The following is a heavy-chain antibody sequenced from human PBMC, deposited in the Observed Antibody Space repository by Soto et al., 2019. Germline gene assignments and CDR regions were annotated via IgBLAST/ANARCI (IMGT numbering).Heavy chain of an antibody. V-gene: IGHV1-2*02. CDR3: VRDTGRSLASVLFDA. CDR2: INPNSGGT. J-gene: IGHJ4*02. D-gene: IGHD1-1*01. CDR1: GYTFTGYY. Sequence: ASVKVSCKASGYTFTGYYMHWVRQAPGQGLEWMGWINPNSGGTNYARKFQGRVTLTGDTSISTAYMELNTLKSDDSALYYCVRDTGRSLASVLFDARGQGTPVTVSS.